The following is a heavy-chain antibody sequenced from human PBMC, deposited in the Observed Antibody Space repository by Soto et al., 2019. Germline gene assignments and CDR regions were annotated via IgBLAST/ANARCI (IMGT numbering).Heavy chain of an antibody. CDR3: AKAHITMIQNWFDP. Sequence: GGSLRLSXAASGFTFSSYWMHWVRQAPGKGLVWVSRINSDGSSTSYADSVKGRFTISRDNAKNTLYLQMNSLRAEDTAVYYCAKAHITMIQNWFDPWGQGTLVTVSS. D-gene: IGHD3-22*01. J-gene: IGHJ5*02. CDR1: GFTFSSYW. CDR2: INSDGSST. V-gene: IGHV3-74*01.